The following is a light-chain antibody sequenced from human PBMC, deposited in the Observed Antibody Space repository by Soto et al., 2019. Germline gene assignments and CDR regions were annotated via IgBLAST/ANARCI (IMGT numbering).Light chain of an antibody. CDR1: QSISSS. CDR2: AAS. Sequence: DIQMTQSPSSLSASVGDRVTITCRASQSISSSLNWYQQKPGKAPKLLIYAASSLQSGVPSRFSGSGSGTDFTLTISSLQPEDFATYYCQQSYSTPLWTFGQGTKVDIK. CDR3: QQSYSTPLWT. J-gene: IGKJ1*01. V-gene: IGKV1-39*01.